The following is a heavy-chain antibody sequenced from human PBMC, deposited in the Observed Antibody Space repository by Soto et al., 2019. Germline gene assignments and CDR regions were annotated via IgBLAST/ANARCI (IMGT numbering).Heavy chain of an antibody. CDR2: INHSGST. Sequence: PSETLSLTCAVYGGSFSGYYWSWIRQPPGKGLEWIGEINHSGSTNYNPSLKSRVTISVDTSKNQFSLKLSSVTAADTAVYYCARAKKIANYYYYYGMDVWGQGTTVTVSS. V-gene: IGHV4-34*01. J-gene: IGHJ6*02. CDR1: GGSFSGYY. CDR3: ARAKKIANYYYYYGMDV.